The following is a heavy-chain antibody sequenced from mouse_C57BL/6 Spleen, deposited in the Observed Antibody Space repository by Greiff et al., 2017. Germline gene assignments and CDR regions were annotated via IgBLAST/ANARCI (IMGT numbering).Heavy chain of an antibody. CDR1: GFNIKNTY. V-gene: IGHV1-55*01. J-gene: IGHJ3*01. CDR3: ARGDGTGFAY. CDR2: IYPGSGST. D-gene: IGHD1-1*01. Sequence: VQLQQSVAELVRPGASVKLSCTASGFNIKNTYMHWVKQRPEQGLEWIGDIYPGSGSTNYNEKFKSKATLTVDTSSSTAYMQRSSMTSEDSAVYYCARGDGTGFAYWGQGTLVTVSA.